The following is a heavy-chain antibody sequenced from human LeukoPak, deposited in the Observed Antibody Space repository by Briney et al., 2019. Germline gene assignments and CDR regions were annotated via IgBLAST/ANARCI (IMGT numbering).Heavy chain of an antibody. CDR3: ARDRVYCGGVRQNCYRWAGAFDI. CDR1: GASISNSFYY. V-gene: IGHV4-39*07. J-gene: IGHJ3*02. CDR2: INHSGST. Sequence: PSETLSLTCTVSGASISNSFYYWGWIRQPPGKGLEWIGEINHSGSTNYNPSLKSRVTISVDTSKNQFSLKLSSVTAADTAVYYCARDRVYCGGVRQNCYRWAGAFDIWGQGTMVTVSS. D-gene: IGHD2-21*01.